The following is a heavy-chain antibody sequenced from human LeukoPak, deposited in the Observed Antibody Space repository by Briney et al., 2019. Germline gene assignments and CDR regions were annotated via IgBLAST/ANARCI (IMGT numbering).Heavy chain of an antibody. CDR2: ISSRGDDT. V-gene: IGHV3-23*01. J-gene: IGHJ4*02. CDR1: GFTFSTLA. Sequence: GGSLRLSCTASGFTFSTLAMSWVRQAPGKGLEWVSSISSRGDDTSYADSVKGRFTISRDNSKNTLYLQLNSLRVDDAAIYYCAKHRRSTLVTACFDSWGQGTLVTVSS. CDR3: AKHRRSTLVTACFDS. D-gene: IGHD2-21*02.